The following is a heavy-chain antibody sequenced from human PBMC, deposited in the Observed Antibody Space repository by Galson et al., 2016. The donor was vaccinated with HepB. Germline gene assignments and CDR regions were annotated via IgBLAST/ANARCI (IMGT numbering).Heavy chain of an antibody. CDR1: GDSVSSDSAA. CDR2: TYYRSKWYN. Sequence: CAISGDSVSSDSAAWSWIRQSPSRGLEWLGRTYYRSKWYNEYAVSVKSRITIIRDTSKSQFSLQLNSVTPEDTAVYYCARGNYYGSRSPTRWFDPWGQGTLVTVSS. CDR3: ARGNYYGSRSPTRWFDP. J-gene: IGHJ5*02. V-gene: IGHV6-1*01. D-gene: IGHD3-10*01.